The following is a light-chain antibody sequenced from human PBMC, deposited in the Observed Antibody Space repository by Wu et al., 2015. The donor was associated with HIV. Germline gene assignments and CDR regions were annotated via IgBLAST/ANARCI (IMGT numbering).Light chain of an antibody. J-gene: IGKJ1*01. CDR2: GAS. Sequence: EIVLTQSPDTLSLSPGERASLSCRASHTIKNNYLVWYQHKPGQTPRLLIYGASDRATGIPDRFSGSGSGTDFSLTINRLQPEDFAVYYCQQYGDSGTFGQGTKVE. CDR3: QQYGDSGT. CDR1: HTIKNNY. V-gene: IGKV3-20*01.